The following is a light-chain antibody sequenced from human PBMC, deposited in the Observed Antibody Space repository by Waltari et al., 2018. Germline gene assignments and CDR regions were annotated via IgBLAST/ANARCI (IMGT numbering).Light chain of an antibody. CDR3: QQVNGYPLT. CDR2: AAS. Sequence: DIQLTQSPSFLSASVGDRVTITCRASQGISSYLVWYQQTPGNAPKVLISAASTLQTGVPSRFSGSGSGTEFTRTISSLQPEDFATYYCQQVNGYPLTFGGGTKVEIK. CDR1: QGISSY. J-gene: IGKJ4*02. V-gene: IGKV1-9*01.